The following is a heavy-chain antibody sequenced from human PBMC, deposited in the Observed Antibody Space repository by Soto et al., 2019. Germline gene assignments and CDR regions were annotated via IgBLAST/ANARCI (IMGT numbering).Heavy chain of an antibody. CDR3: ARQHGVDPANGWIDS. CDR1: GYSFATYW. D-gene: IGHD2-8*01. CDR2: IYPGDSDT. J-gene: IGHJ5*01. V-gene: IGHV5-51*01. Sequence: PVESLKISCKASGYSFATYWIGWVRQMPGKGLEWMGIIYPGDSDTMYSPSFQGQVIISADLSSTTTYLQWSSLKASDTAIYYCARQHGVDPANGWIDSWGQGTLVTVSS.